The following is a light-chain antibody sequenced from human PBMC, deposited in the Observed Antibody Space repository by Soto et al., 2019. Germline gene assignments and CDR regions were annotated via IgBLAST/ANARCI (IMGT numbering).Light chain of an antibody. Sequence: QSALTQPRSVSGSPGQSVTISCTGTSSDVGGYNYVSWYQQHPGKAPKLMIYDVSKRPSGVPDRFFGSKSGNTASLTISGLQAEDEADYYCCSYAGSYTPWVFGGGTKLTVL. CDR3: CSYAGSYTPWV. CDR1: SSDVGGYNY. J-gene: IGLJ3*02. V-gene: IGLV2-11*01. CDR2: DVS.